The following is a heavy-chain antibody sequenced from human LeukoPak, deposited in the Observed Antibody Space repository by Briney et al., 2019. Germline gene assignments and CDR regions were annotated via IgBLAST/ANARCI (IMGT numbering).Heavy chain of an antibody. V-gene: IGHV3-64*01. J-gene: IGHJ6*03. CDR3: ARDDQATGDSFMDV. Sequence: PGGSLRLSCAASGFIFSNYAMHWVRQAPGKGLEYVSTISSNGGSTYYASSVNGRFTISRDNSQNRLYLQLGSLRAEDMAVYHCARDDQATGDSFMDVWGKGTTVTVSS. CDR2: ISSNGGST. D-gene: IGHD3-9*01. CDR1: GFIFSNYA.